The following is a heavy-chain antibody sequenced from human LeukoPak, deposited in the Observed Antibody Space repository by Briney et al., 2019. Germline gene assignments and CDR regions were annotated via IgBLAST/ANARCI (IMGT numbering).Heavy chain of an antibody. CDR2: MNQDGSEK. CDR1: GFTFSSYA. CDR3: ARVTPTLTNNY. Sequence: SGGSLRLSCAASGFTFSSYAMSWVRQAPGKGLEWVANMNQDGSEKHYVDSVKGRFTISRDNAKNSLYLYMNSLRADDTAVYYCARVTPTLTNNYWGQGTLVTVSS. D-gene: IGHD2-15*01. V-gene: IGHV3-7*01. J-gene: IGHJ4*02.